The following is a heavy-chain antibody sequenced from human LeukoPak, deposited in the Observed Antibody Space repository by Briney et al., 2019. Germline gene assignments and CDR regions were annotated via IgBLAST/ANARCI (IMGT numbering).Heavy chain of an antibody. CDR3: ARGKYYYDSSGYLPLDD. J-gene: IGHJ4*02. D-gene: IGHD3-22*01. Sequence: SETLSLTCAVSGYSISSGYYWGWIRQPPGKGLEWIGSIYHSGSTYYNPSLKSRVTISVDTSKNQFSLKLSSVTAADTAVYYCARGKYYYDSSGYLPLDDWGQGTLVTVSS. V-gene: IGHV4-38-2*01. CDR2: IYHSGST. CDR1: GYSISSGYY.